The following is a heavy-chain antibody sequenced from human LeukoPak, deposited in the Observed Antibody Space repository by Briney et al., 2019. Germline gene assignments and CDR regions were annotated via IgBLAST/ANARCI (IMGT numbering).Heavy chain of an antibody. D-gene: IGHD1-26*01. V-gene: IGHV3-13*01. Sequence: GGSLGLSCTASEFSFSIYDLHWVRQAPGKGLEYVSTIGTAGDTYYAGSVRDRFFISREDAKNSLYLQMINLRADDTAVYYCARAPSRGERLRAFDVWGQGTMVTVST. CDR1: EFSFSIYD. J-gene: IGHJ3*01. CDR3: ARAPSRGERLRAFDV. CDR2: IGTAGDT.